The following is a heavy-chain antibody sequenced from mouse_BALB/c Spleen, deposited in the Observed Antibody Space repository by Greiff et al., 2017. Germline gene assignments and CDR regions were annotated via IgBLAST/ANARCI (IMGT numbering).Heavy chain of an antibody. J-gene: IGHJ3*01. CDR3: ARHENYGDPAWFAY. V-gene: IGHV5-12-1*01. D-gene: IGHD1-2*01. CDR2: ISSGGGST. Sequence: EVMLVESGGGLVKPGGSLKLSCEASGFAFSSYDMSWVRQTPEKRLEWVAYISSGGGSTYYPDTVKGRFTISRDNAKNTLYLQMSSLKSEDTAVYYCARHENYGDPAWFAYWGQGTLVTVSA. CDR1: GFAFSSYD.